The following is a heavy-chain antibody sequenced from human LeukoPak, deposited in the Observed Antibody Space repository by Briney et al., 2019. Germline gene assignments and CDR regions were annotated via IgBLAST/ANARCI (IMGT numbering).Heavy chain of an antibody. V-gene: IGHV4-30-4*08. J-gene: IGHJ4*02. CDR1: GGSFSDYY. Sequence: SETLSLTCAVYGGSFSDYYWSWIRQPPGKGLEWIGYIYYSGSTYYNPSLKSRVTISVDTSKNQFSLKLSSVTAADTAVYYCARVPSHYYDSSGYSSYYFDYWGQGTLVTVSS. D-gene: IGHD3-22*01. CDR3: ARVPSHYYDSSGYSSYYFDY. CDR2: IYYSGST.